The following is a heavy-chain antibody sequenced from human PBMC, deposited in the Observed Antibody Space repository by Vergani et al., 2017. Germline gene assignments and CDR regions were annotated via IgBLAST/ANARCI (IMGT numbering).Heavy chain of an antibody. CDR1: GFTFDDYA. D-gene: IGHD6-13*01. CDR2: ISWNSGSI. J-gene: IGHJ4*02. CDR3: ARGQEEDSSSDY. Sequence: EVQLVESGGGLVQPGRSLRLSCAASGFTFDDYAMHWVRQAPGKGLEWVSGISWNSGSIGYADSVKGRFTISRDNAKNSLYLQMNSLRAEDTAVYYCARGQEEDSSSDYWGQGTLVTVSS. V-gene: IGHV3-9*01.